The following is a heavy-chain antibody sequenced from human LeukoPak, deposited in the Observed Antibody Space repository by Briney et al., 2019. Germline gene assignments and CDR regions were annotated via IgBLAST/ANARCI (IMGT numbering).Heavy chain of an antibody. J-gene: IGHJ3*02. CDR2: ISSGSSTI. Sequence: GGSLRLSCAASGFTFSSYAMSWVRQASGKGLEWVSYISSGSSTIYYADSVKGRFTISGDNAKNSLCLQMNSPRDEDTAVYYCARENIVVVTAIRDAFDIWGQGTMVTVSS. CDR3: ARENIVVVTAIRDAFDI. V-gene: IGHV3-48*02. D-gene: IGHD2-21*02. CDR1: GFTFSSYA.